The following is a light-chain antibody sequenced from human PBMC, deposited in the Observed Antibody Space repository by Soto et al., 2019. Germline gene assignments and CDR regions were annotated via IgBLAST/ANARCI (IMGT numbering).Light chain of an antibody. CDR1: SSDVWSYDY. Sequence: QSVLTQPPSVSGSPGQSVTISCTGTSSDVWSYDYVSWYRQHPGTVPKPMIYNVNTQPSGVPGRFSGSKSGDTASMTISGLRAEDEADFPSYVFETGTKVTVL. CDR2: NVN. CDR3: YV. J-gene: IGLJ1*01. V-gene: IGLV2-11*01.